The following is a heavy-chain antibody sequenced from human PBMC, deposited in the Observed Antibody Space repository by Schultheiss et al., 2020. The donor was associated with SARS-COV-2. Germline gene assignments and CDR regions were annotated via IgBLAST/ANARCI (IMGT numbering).Heavy chain of an antibody. CDR3: ARDDYYDSSGYGSYYYYGMDV. D-gene: IGHD3-22*01. V-gene: IGHV3-7*03. J-gene: IGHJ6*02. CDR1: GFTFSNAW. CDR2: IKQDGSEK. Sequence: GGSLRLSCAASGFTFSNAWMSWVRQAPGKGLEWVANIKQDGSEKYYVDSVKGRFTISRDNAKNSLYLQMNSLRAEDTAVYYCARDDYYDSSGYGSYYYYGMDVWGQGTTVTVSS.